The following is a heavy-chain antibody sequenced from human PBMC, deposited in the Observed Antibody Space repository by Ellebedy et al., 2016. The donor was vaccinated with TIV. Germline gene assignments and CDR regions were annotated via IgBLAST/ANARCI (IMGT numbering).Heavy chain of an antibody. CDR1: GFVFSNHA. CDR3: AKSLGAYDLGGDY. Sequence: GESLKISCAASGFVFSNHAMTWVRQAPGKGLEWVSGVSGSGGETFYADSVKGRFTISRDNSKHIVYLQMNSLRVEDTAVYYCAKSLGAYDLGGDYWGQGTLVTVSS. J-gene: IGHJ4*02. CDR2: VSGSGGET. D-gene: IGHD5-12*01. V-gene: IGHV3-23*01.